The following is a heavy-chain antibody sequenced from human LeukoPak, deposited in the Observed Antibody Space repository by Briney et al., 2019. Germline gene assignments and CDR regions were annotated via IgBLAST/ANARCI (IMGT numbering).Heavy chain of an antibody. CDR1: GGSISSYY. J-gene: IGHJ4*02. D-gene: IGHD3-16*01. CDR3: ARSIDYAKFDY. Sequence: SETLSLTCTGSGGSISSYYWSWIRQPPGKGLEWIGYIYYSGSTNYNPSLKSRVTISVDTSKNQFPLKLSSVTAADTAVYYCARSIDYAKFDYWGQGTLVTVSS. V-gene: IGHV4-59*08. CDR2: IYYSGST.